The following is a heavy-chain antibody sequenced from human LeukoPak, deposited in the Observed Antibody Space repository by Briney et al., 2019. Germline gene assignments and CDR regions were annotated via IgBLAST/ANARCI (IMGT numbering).Heavy chain of an antibody. Sequence: QSGRSLRLSCAASGFTFDDYAMHWVRQAPGKGLEWVSGISWNSGSIGYADSVKGRFTISRGNAKNSLYLQMNSLRAEDTALYYCAKDIGYGAFDIWGQGTMVTVSS. D-gene: IGHD5-18*01. V-gene: IGHV3-9*01. CDR3: AKDIGYGAFDI. CDR2: ISWNSGSI. CDR1: GFTFDDYA. J-gene: IGHJ3*02.